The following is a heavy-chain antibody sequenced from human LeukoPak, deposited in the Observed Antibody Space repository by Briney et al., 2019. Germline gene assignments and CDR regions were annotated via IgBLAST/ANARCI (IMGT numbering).Heavy chain of an antibody. CDR2: INPSGGST. Sequence: ASVKVSCKASGYTFTSYYIHWVRQAPGQGLEWMGIINPSGGSTSYAQKFQGRVTMTRDMSTSTVYMELSSLRSEDTAVYYCAGVRIGYYFDYWGQGTLVTVSS. V-gene: IGHV1-46*01. J-gene: IGHJ4*02. D-gene: IGHD3-10*01. CDR1: GYTFTSYY. CDR3: AGVRIGYYFDY.